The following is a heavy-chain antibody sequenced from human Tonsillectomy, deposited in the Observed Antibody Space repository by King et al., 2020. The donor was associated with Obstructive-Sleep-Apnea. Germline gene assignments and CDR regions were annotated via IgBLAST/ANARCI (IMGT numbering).Heavy chain of an antibody. CDR1: GGSFSDYY. CDR3: ARGSGAAAVNWFDP. CDR2: INHSGST. Sequence: VQLQQWGAGLLKPSETLSLTCAVFGGSFSDYYWSWIHQPPGKGLEWIGEINHSGSTNYNSSLKSRVTISVDTSTNQFSLKLNSVTAADTAVYYCARGSGAAAVNWFDPWGQGTLVTVSS. D-gene: IGHD6-13*01. J-gene: IGHJ5*02. V-gene: IGHV4-34*01.